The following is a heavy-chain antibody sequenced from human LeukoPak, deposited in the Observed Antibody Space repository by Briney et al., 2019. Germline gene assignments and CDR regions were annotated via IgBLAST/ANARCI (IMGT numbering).Heavy chain of an antibody. CDR3: AKDSSSTTRYYGMDV. J-gene: IGHJ6*02. V-gene: IGHV3-23*01. Sequence: GGSLRLSCAASGFTFNNYGMRWVRQAPGKGLEWVSLITGGGETTYNVELAKGRFTVPRDNSKNTVYLQMKSLRAEDTALYYCAKDSSSTTRYYGMDVWGQGTTVTVSS. CDR1: GFTFNNYG. D-gene: IGHD6-6*01. CDR2: ITGGGETT.